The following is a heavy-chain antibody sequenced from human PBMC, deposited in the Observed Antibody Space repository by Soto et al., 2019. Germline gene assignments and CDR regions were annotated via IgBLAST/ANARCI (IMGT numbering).Heavy chain of an antibody. V-gene: IGHV1-46*04. CDR3: AREGSVGMTNMRFFDY. D-gene: IGHD2-21*02. CDR2: INASNGDT. Sequence: ASVKVSCKASGFTFASYHIHWVRQAPGQGLEWMAIINASNGDTAYAQKWRGRVTLTRDTSTTTVYMELSSLTSEDTALFYCAREGSVGMTNMRFFDYWGRGTRVTVPS. CDR1: GFTFASYH. J-gene: IGHJ4*02.